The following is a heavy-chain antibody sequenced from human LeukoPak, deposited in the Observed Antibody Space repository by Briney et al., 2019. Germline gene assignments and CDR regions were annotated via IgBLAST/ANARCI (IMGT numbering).Heavy chain of an antibody. CDR1: GGSISSYY. Sequence: SETLSLTCTVSGGSISSYYWSWIRQPPGKGLEWIGYIYYSGSTNYNPSLKSRVTISVDTSKNQFSLKLSSVTAADTAVYYCARDRYDSVDYWGQGTLVTVSS. CDR2: IYYSGST. CDR3: ARDRYDSVDY. D-gene: IGHD3-22*01. V-gene: IGHV4-59*12. J-gene: IGHJ4*02.